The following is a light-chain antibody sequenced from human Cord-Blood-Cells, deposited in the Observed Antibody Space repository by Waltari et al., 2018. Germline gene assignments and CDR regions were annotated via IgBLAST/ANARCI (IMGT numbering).Light chain of an antibody. CDR3: QQYDNLPLT. J-gene: IGKJ4*01. Sequence: DIPMTQSPSSLSASVGHRVSITCQASQDMRNYLNWYQQKPGKAPKLLSYDASNLETGVPSRFSGSGPGTDFTFTISSLQPEDIATYYCQQYDNLPLTFGGGTKAEIK. CDR2: DAS. V-gene: IGKV1-33*01. CDR1: QDMRNY.